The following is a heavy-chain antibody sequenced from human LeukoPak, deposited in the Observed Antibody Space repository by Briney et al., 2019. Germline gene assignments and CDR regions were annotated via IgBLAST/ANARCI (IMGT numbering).Heavy chain of an antibody. Sequence: PSETLSLTCTVSGGSISSYYWSWIRQPAGKGLEWIGYIYYSGSTNYNPSLKSRVTISVDTSKHQFSLKLSSVTAADTAVSYCARGFYPGPSLFDPWGQGTLVSVSS. D-gene: IGHD3-16*02. CDR3: ARGFYPGPSLFDP. V-gene: IGHV4-59*01. CDR2: IYYSGST. CDR1: GGSISSYY. J-gene: IGHJ5*02.